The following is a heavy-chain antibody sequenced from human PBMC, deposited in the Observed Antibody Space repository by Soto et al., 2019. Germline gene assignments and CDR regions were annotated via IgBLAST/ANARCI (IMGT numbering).Heavy chain of an antibody. J-gene: IGHJ4*02. V-gene: IGHV4-39*01. CDR1: GGPITSSSYY. CDR2: IYYRGNT. D-gene: IGHD4-4*01. Sequence: SETLSLTCAVSGGPITSSSYYWGWIRQAPGRGLEWIGTIYYRGNTYYNPSLESRVTISADTSKNQLSLNLRSVTAADTAVYYCASPAGADYTFDYWGQGILVTVSS. CDR3: ASPAGADYTFDY.